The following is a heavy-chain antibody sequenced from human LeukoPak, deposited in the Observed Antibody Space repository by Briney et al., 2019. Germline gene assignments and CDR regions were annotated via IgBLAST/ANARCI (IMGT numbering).Heavy chain of an antibody. J-gene: IGHJ4*02. CDR3: ARHTMTSFDY. Sequence: GGPLRLSCAASGFTFSTYWMSWVRQAPGKGLEWVANINQDGSERYYVHPVRGRFTISRDNAKNPLYLLMNSLRGEDTAMYYCARHTMTSFDYWGQGALVTVSS. V-gene: IGHV3-7*05. CDR2: INQDGSER. CDR1: GFTFSTYW. D-gene: IGHD4-17*01.